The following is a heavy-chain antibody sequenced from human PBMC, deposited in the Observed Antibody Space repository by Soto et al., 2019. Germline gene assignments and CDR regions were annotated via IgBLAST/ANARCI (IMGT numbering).Heavy chain of an antibody. CDR3: ARGNFGVSWYYFDY. CDR1: GGSISSYY. J-gene: IGHJ4*02. D-gene: IGHD3-3*01. V-gene: IGHV4-59*01. CDR2: IYYSGST. Sequence: SETLSLTCTVSGGSISSYYWSWIRQPPGKGLEWIGYIYYSGSTNYNPSLKSRVTISVDTSKNQFSLKLSSVTAADTAVYYCARGNFGVSWYYFDYWGQGTLVTVSS.